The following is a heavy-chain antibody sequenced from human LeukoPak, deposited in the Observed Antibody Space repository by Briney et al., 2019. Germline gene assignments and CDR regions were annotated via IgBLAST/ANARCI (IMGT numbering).Heavy chain of an antibody. Sequence: TGGSLRLSCAASGFTFSSYAMNWVRQAPGKGLEWVSHISASGSSTYYADSVKGRFTISRENSKNTLYLQMNSLRAEDTAVYYCARGIALDYWGQGTLVTVSS. D-gene: IGHD6-13*01. V-gene: IGHV3-23*01. CDR2: ISASGSST. CDR3: ARGIALDY. J-gene: IGHJ4*02. CDR1: GFTFSSYA.